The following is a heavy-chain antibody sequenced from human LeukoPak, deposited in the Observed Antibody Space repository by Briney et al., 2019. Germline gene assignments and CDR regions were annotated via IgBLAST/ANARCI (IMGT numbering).Heavy chain of an antibody. Sequence: GGSLRLSCAASGFTVSSNYISWVRQAPGKGLEWVSVIYSGGSTYYADSVKGRFTISRDNSKNTLYLQMNSLRAEDTAVYYCAREKKTYYYDSSSYYFDYWGQGTLVTVSS. V-gene: IGHV3-53*01. CDR1: GFTVSSNY. CDR2: IYSGGST. D-gene: IGHD3-22*01. CDR3: AREKKTYYYDSSSYYFDY. J-gene: IGHJ4*02.